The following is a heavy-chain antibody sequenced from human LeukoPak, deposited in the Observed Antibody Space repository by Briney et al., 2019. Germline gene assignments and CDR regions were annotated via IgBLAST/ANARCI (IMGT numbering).Heavy chain of an antibody. CDR1: GGSFSGYY. Sequence: SETLSLTCAVYGGSFSGYYWSWIRQPPGKGLEWIGEINHSGSTNYNPPLKSRVTISVDTSKHQFSLKLSSVTAADTAVYYCARGRSGWLFDYWGQGTLVTVFS. CDR3: ARGRSGWLFDY. V-gene: IGHV4-34*01. J-gene: IGHJ4*02. D-gene: IGHD6-19*01. CDR2: INHSGST.